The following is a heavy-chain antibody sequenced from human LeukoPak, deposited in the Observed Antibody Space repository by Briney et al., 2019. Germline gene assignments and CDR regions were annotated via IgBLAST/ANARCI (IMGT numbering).Heavy chain of an antibody. CDR3: ARVRGYSGYEYYFDY. V-gene: IGHV3-11*01. CDR2: ISSSGSTI. D-gene: IGHD5-12*01. Sequence: GGSLRLSCAASGFTFSDYYMSWIRQAPGKGLEWASYISSSGSTIYYADSVKGRFTISRDNAKNSLYLQMNSLRAEDTAVYYCARVRGYSGYEYYFDYWGQGTLVTVSS. J-gene: IGHJ4*02. CDR1: GFTFSDYY.